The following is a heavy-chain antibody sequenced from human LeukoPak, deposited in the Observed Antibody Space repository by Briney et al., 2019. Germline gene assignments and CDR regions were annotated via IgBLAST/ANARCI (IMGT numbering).Heavy chain of an antibody. CDR3: ARQLWFFYNYMDV. J-gene: IGHJ6*03. CDR2: IYYSGSN. V-gene: IGHV4-39*01. Sequence: PSETLSLTCTVSGGSISSSSYYWGWIRQPPGKGLEGIGSIYYSGSNYYTPSLKSRVTISVDTSKNQFSLKLSSVTAADTAVYYCARQLWFFYNYMDVWGKGTTVTVSS. D-gene: IGHD3-10*01. CDR1: GGSISSSSYY.